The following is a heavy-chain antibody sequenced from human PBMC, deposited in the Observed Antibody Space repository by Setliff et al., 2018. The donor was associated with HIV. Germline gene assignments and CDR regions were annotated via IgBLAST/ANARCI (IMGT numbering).Heavy chain of an antibody. CDR1: GSTFTDYY. D-gene: IGHD6-13*01. J-gene: IGHJ6*03. CDR2: VDPEDGET. Sequence: ASVKVSCKASGSTFTDYYMHWVQQAPGKGLEWMGRVDPEDGETIYAEKFQGRVTITADTSTDTAYMELSSLRSEDTAVYYCATAGIAAAGENYMDVWGKGTTVTVSS. V-gene: IGHV1-69-2*01. CDR3: ATAGIAAAGENYMDV.